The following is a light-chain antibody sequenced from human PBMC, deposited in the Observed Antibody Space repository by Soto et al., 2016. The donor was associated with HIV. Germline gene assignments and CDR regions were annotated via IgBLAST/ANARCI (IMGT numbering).Light chain of an antibody. CDR3: QQSYSNSPLT. J-gene: IGKJ4*01. V-gene: IGKV1-39*01. Sequence: DAQMTQSPSSLSASVGDRVTITCRASQSISSYLNWYQQKPGKAPKLLIYAASSLQSGVPSRFSGSGSGTDFTLTISSLQPEDFATYYCQQSYSNSPLTFGGGTKVE. CDR2: AAS. CDR1: QSISSY.